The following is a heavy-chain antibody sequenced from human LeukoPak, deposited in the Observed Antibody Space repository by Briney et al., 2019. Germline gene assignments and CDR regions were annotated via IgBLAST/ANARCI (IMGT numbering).Heavy chain of an antibody. CDR1: GFTFSSYG. CDR3: AKLPAANLNGMDV. CDR2: ISYDGSNK. D-gene: IGHD2-2*01. J-gene: IGHJ6*02. Sequence: AGGSLRLSCAASGFTFSSYGMHWVRQTPGKGLEWVAVISYDGSNKYYADSVKGRLTISRDNSKNTLYLQMNSLRAEDTAVYYCAKLPAANLNGMDVWGQGTTVTVSS. V-gene: IGHV3-30*18.